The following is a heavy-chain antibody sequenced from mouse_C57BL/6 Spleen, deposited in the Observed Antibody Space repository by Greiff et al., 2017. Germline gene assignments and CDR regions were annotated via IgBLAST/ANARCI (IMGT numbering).Heavy chain of an antibody. CDR2: INPNNGGT. Sequence: EVKVVESGPELVKPGASVKIPCKASGYTFTDYNMDWVKQSHGKSLEWIGDINPNNGGTIYNQKFKGKATLTVDKSSSTAYMELRSLTSEDTAVYYCARTTTVVARYFDVWGTGTTVTVSS. J-gene: IGHJ1*03. CDR1: GYTFTDYN. CDR3: ARTTTVVARYFDV. V-gene: IGHV1-18*01. D-gene: IGHD1-1*01.